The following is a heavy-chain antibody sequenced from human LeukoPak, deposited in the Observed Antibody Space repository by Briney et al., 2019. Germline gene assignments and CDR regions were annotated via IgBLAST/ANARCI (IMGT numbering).Heavy chain of an antibody. CDR1: GGSISSTDYY. Sequence: SETLSLTCTVSGGSISSTDYYWGWIRQSPGKGLEWIGSIYDSGSTYYNPSLKSRLTISVDTSKNQLSLKLSSVTAADTAVYYCARDLIWNYDSFDYWGQGTLVTVSS. J-gene: IGHJ4*02. CDR3: ARDLIWNYDSFDY. CDR2: IYDSGST. D-gene: IGHD1-7*01. V-gene: IGHV4-39*02.